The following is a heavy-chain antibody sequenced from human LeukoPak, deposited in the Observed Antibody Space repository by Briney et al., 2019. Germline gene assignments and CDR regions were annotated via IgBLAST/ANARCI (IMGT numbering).Heavy chain of an antibody. CDR2: INHSGST. Sequence: SETLSLTCAVYGGSFSGYYWSWIRQPPGKGLEWIGEINHSGSTNYNPSLKSRVTISVDTSKNQFSLKLSSVTAADTAVYYCAKGPPYGSGSYRMDVWGKGTTVTISS. CDR1: GGSFSGYY. D-gene: IGHD3-10*01. CDR3: AKGPPYGSGSYRMDV. J-gene: IGHJ6*03. V-gene: IGHV4-34*01.